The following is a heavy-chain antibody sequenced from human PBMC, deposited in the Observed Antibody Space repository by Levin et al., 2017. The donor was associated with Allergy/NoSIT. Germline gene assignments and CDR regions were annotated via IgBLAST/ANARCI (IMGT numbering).Heavy chain of an antibody. V-gene: IGHV3-21*05. D-gene: IGHD3-10*01. CDR3: VRDCRRGYGMDV. J-gene: IGHJ6*02. CDR1: GFTFSDHP. Sequence: GESLKISCAASGFTFSDHPMNWVRQAPGKGLEWVSYIGDNDNFKYYADSVKGRFTMSRDNTKNSLYLQMNSLRVDDTAVYYCVRDCRRGYGMDVWGPGTTVTVSS. CDR2: IGDNDNFK.